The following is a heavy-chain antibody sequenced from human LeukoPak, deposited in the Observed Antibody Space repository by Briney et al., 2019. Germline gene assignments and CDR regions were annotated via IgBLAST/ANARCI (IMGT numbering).Heavy chain of an antibody. CDR2: ISSSISYI. CDR1: GFTFSSYS. Sequence: GGSLRLSCAASGFTFSSYSMNWVRQAPGKGLEWVSSISSSISYIYYADSVKGRFTISRDNAKNSLHLQMNSLRAEDTAVYYCARVYCSSGICYSFDSWGQGTVVTVSS. D-gene: IGHD2-15*01. V-gene: IGHV3-21*01. J-gene: IGHJ4*02. CDR3: ARVYCSSGICYSFDS.